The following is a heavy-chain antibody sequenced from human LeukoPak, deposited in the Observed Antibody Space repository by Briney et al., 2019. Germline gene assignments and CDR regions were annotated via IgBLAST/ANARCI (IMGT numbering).Heavy chain of an antibody. CDR1: GFTFSSYA. D-gene: IGHD3-9*01. V-gene: IGHV3-23*01. CDR2: ISGSGGST. Sequence: GGSLRLSCAASGFTFSSYAMSWVRQAPGKGLEWVSAISGSGGSTYYADSVKGRFTISRDNSKNTLYLQMNSLRAEDTAVYYCAKDLGAGAIDWLQSHDAFDIWGQGTMVTVSS. CDR3: AKDLGAGAIDWLQSHDAFDI. J-gene: IGHJ3*02.